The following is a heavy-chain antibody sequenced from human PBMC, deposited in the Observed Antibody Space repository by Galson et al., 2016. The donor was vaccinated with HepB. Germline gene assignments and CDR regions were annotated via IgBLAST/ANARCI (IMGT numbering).Heavy chain of an antibody. V-gene: IGHV3-53*04. CDR2: IYSGGST. J-gene: IGHJ5*02. Sequence: SLRLSCAASGFTVSNNYMTWVRQAPGKGLEWVSTIYSGGSTFYTDSVQGRFPIYRHNSKNTLYLQMDTLRPEDTAVYYCARDPGISGTTWGQGILVTVSS. CDR3: ARDPGISGTT. D-gene: IGHD1-7*01. CDR1: GFTVSNNY.